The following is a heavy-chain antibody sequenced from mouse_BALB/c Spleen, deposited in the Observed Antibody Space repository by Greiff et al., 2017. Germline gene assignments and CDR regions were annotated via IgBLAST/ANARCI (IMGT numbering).Heavy chain of an antibody. J-gene: IGHJ3*01. CDR2: INSNGGST. D-gene: IGHD6-1*01. Sequence: EVMLVESGGGLVQPGGSRKLSCAASGFTFSSYGMSWVRQTPDKRLELVATINSNGGSTYYPDSVKGRFTISRDNAKNTLYLQMSSLKSEDTAMYYCARDADSAWFAYWGQGTLVTVSA. CDR3: ARDADSAWFAY. CDR1: GFTFSSYG. V-gene: IGHV5-6-3*01.